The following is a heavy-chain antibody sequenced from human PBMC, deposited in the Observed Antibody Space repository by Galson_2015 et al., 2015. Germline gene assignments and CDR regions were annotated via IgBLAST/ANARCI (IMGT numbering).Heavy chain of an antibody. CDR3: AREFVAGTGWFDP. V-gene: IGHV3-21*01. Sequence: SLRLSCAASGFTFSGYSMNWVRQAPGKGLEWASSISSSSSYIYYADSVRGRFTISRDNAKNSLYLQMNSLRAEDTAVYYCAREFVAGTGWFDPWGQGTLVTVSS. J-gene: IGHJ5*02. CDR1: GFTFSGYS. CDR2: ISSSSSYI. D-gene: IGHD6-19*01.